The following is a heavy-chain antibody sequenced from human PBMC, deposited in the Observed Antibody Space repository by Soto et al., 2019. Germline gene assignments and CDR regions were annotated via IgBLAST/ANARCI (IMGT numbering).Heavy chain of an antibody. Sequence: GGSLRLSCVVSEFTFSSSWMHWVRQGPGKGLVWVSRINSDGSYTNYADSVKGRFTTSRDNAKSILYLQMNSLRAEDTALYYCVTGWADYWGQGTLVTVSS. D-gene: IGHD1-26*01. CDR1: EFTFSSSW. CDR3: VTGWADY. J-gene: IGHJ4*02. V-gene: IGHV3-74*01. CDR2: INSDGSYT.